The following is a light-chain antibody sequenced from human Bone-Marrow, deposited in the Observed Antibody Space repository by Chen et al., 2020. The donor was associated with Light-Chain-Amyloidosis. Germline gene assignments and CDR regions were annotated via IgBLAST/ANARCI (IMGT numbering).Light chain of an antibody. J-gene: IGLJ3*02. V-gene: IGLV2-8*01. CDR3: CSYAGDSWV. Sequence: SALTQPPSASGSPGQPVTLSCTGTNRDVGRYDYVSWYQQPPGKAPKFLIYEVIKRSSGVPDRFSGSKYGNTASLTVAGLQAEDEADYYCCSYAGDSWVFGGGTKLTVL. CDR2: EVI. CDR1: NRDVGRYDY.